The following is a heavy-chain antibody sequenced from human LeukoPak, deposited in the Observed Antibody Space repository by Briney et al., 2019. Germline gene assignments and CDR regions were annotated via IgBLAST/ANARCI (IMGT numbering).Heavy chain of an antibody. Sequence: PGGSLRLSCAASGFTFSDYYMSWIRQAPGKGLEWVSYISGSGSTIYYADSVKGRSTISRDTAKKSLYLQMNSLRAEDTAVYYCARLVATTFDYWGQGTLVTVSS. V-gene: IGHV3-11*01. CDR3: ARLVATTFDY. CDR2: ISGSGSTI. J-gene: IGHJ4*02. CDR1: GFTFSDYY. D-gene: IGHD5-12*01.